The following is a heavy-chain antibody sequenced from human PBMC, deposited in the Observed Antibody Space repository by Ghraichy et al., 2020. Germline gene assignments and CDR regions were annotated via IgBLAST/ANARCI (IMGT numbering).Heavy chain of an antibody. V-gene: IGHV4-39*01. CDR1: GGSISSSSYY. J-gene: IGHJ5*02. Sequence: SETLSLTCTVSGGSISSSSYYWGWIRQPPGKGLEWIGSIYYSGSTYYNPSLKSRVTISVDTSKNQFSLKLSSVTAADTAVYYCARHAGSWYHPNWFDPWGQGTLVTVSS. D-gene: IGHD6-13*01. CDR2: IYYSGST. CDR3: ARHAGSWYHPNWFDP.